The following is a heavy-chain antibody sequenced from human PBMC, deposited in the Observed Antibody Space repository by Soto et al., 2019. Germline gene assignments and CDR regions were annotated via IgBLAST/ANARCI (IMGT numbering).Heavy chain of an antibody. CDR3: ARTDFDYSKGFDY. V-gene: IGHV1-46*01. D-gene: IGHD4-4*01. J-gene: IGHJ4*02. CDR2: INPSDGST. Sequence: ASVKVSCKASGYTFTSYGISWVRQAPGQGLEWMGIINPSDGSTSYAQKFQGRVTMTRDTSTSTVYMELSSLRSEDTAVYYCARTDFDYSKGFDYWGQGTLVTVSS. CDR1: GYTFTSYG.